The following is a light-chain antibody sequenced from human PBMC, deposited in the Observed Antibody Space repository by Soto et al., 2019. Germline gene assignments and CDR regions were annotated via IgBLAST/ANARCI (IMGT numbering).Light chain of an antibody. Sequence: DIQMTQSPSSLSASVGDRVTITCRASQSITNYLNWYQQKPGKAPNLLIYAASSLQSGVPSRFSGSRSGTDFTLTISSLQPEDFATYYCQQSYITPWTFGQGTKVGIK. CDR3: QQSYITPWT. V-gene: IGKV1-39*01. CDR1: QSITNY. CDR2: AAS. J-gene: IGKJ1*01.